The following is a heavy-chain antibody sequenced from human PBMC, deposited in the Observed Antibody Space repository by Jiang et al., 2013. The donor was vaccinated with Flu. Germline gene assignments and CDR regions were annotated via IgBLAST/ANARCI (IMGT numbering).Heavy chain of an antibody. Sequence: SGAEVKKPGASVKVSCKASGYTFTSYYIHWVRQAHGQGLEWMGLINPSGGSTSYVRKFQGRVTMTRDTSTGTVYMELSSLRSEDTAVFYCARGPVGIHYFDYWGQGTLVTVSS. CDR1: GYTFTSYY. J-gene: IGHJ4*02. CDR3: ARGPVGIHYFDY. D-gene: IGHD2-21*01. CDR2: INPSGGST. V-gene: IGHV1-46*01.